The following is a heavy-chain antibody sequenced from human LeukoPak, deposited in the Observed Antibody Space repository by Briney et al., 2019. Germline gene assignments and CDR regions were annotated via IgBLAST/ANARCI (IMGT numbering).Heavy chain of an antibody. V-gene: IGHV3-48*01. D-gene: IGHD1-26*01. CDR1: GFTFSSYS. CDR3: AKGSQGSQPPLSPYGWFDP. J-gene: IGHJ5*02. Sequence: PGGSLRLSCAASGFTFSSYSMNWVRQAPGKGLEWVSYISSSSSTIYYADSVKGRFTISRDNSKNTLYLQMNSLRAEDTAVYYCAKGSQGSQPPLSPYGWFDPWGQGTLVTVSS. CDR2: ISSSSSTI.